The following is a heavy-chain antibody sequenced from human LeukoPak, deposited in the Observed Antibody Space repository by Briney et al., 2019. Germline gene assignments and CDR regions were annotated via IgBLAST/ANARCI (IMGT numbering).Heavy chain of an antibody. CDR3: ARDSSEAARPDYFDY. CDR1: GFSFNRYS. V-gene: IGHV3-48*01. D-gene: IGHD6-6*01. CDR2: ISSSSTI. J-gene: IGHJ4*02. Sequence: PGESLRLSCVASGFSFNRYSINWVRQAPGKGLEWLAYISSSSTIYYADSVQGRFTISRDDAKNSVSLQLNSLRAEDTAVYFCARDSSEAARPDYFDYWGQGTLVTVSS.